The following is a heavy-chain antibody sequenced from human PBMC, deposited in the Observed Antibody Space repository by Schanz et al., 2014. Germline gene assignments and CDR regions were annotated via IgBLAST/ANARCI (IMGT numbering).Heavy chain of an antibody. CDR1: GYTFTGYY. Sequence: QVQLVQSGAEVKKPGASVKVSCKASGYTFTGYYMHWVRQAPGQGLEWMGWINTHTGNPTYAQGFPGRFVFSLDTSVSTAYLQISSLKADDTAVYYCAREDYLDSSGYSCGYWGQGTLVTVSS. J-gene: IGHJ4*02. D-gene: IGHD3-22*01. V-gene: IGHV7-4-1*02. CDR2: INTHTGNP. CDR3: AREDYLDSSGYSCGY.